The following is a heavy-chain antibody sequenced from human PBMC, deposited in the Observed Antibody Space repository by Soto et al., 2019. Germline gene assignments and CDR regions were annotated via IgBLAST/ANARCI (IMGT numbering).Heavy chain of an antibody. Sequence: EVQLVESGGGLVKPGGSLRLSCAASGFTFSSYSMNWVRQAPGKGLEWVSSISSSSSYIYYADSVKGRFTISRDNAKTSLYLQMNSLRAEDTAVYYCARETVVCSSSWELYYYYGMDVWGQGTTVTVSS. CDR3: ARETVVCSSSWELYYYYGMDV. V-gene: IGHV3-21*01. D-gene: IGHD6-13*01. CDR2: ISSSSSYI. CDR1: GFTFSSYS. J-gene: IGHJ6*02.